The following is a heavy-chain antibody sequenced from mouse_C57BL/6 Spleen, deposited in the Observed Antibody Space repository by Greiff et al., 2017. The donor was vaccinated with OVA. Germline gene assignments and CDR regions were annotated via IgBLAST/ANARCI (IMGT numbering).Heavy chain of an antibody. CDR1: GFNIKDDY. J-gene: IGHJ4*01. V-gene: IGHV14-4*01. D-gene: IGHD2-5*01. CDR3: TRGPYYSNYDYAMDY. Sequence: VQLQQPGAELVRPGASVKLSCTASGFNIKDDYMHWVKQRPEQGLEWIGWIDPENGDTEYASKFQGKATITADTSSNTAYLQLSSLTSEDTAVYYCTRGPYYSNYDYAMDYWGQGTSVTVSS. CDR2: IDPENGDT.